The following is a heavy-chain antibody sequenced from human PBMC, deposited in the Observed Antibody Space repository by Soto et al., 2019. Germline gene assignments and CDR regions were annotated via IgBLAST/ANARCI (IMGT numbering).Heavy chain of an antibody. V-gene: IGHV4-34*01. CDR3: ARHEASGWYIY. D-gene: IGHD6-19*01. CDR1: DGSFYGYS. CDR2: IDYGGST. Sequence: PSETLSLTCTVYDGSFYGYSWSWIRQSPGKGLEWIGDIDYGGSTSYNPSLRSRVTISVDTSKNQFSLKLSSVTAADTAVYYCARHEASGWYIYWGQGTLVTVSS. J-gene: IGHJ4*02.